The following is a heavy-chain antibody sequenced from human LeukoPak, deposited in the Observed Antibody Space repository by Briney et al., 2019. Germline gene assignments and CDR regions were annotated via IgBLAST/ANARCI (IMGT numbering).Heavy chain of an antibody. CDR1: GFTFSSYA. Sequence: GGSLRLSCAASGFTFSSYAMSWVRQAPGKGLEWVSAISGSGGSTYYADSVKGRFTISRDNSKNTLYLQMNSLRAEDTAVYYCAKDDDYGDYAKPIDYWGQGTLVTVSS. D-gene: IGHD4-17*01. CDR3: AKDDDYGDYAKPIDY. J-gene: IGHJ4*02. CDR2: ISGSGGST. V-gene: IGHV3-23*01.